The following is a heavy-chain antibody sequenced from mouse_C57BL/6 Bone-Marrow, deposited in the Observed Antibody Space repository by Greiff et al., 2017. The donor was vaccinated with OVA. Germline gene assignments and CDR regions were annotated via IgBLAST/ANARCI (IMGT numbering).Heavy chain of an antibody. J-gene: IGHJ3*01. CDR1: GFTFSDYY. Sequence: DVKLVESGGGLVQPGGSLKLSCAASGFTFSDYYMYWVRQTPEKRLEWVAYISNGGGSTYYPDTVKGRFTISRDNAKNTLYLQMSRLKSEDTAMYYCARLNWAWFAYWGQGTLVTVSA. D-gene: IGHD4-1*01. V-gene: IGHV5-12*01. CDR3: ARLNWAWFAY. CDR2: ISNGGGST.